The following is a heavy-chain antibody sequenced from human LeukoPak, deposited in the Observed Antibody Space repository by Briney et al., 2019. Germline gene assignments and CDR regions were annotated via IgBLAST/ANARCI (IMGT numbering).Heavy chain of an antibody. V-gene: IGHV4-39*07. Sequence: SETLSLTCTVSGGSVSSSSYYWGWIRQPPGKGLEWIGSIYYSGSSYYNPSLKSRVTISVDTSKNQFSLKLSSVTAADTAVYYCARDANDGSGSYSWFDPWGQGTLVTVSS. CDR2: IYYSGSS. D-gene: IGHD3-10*01. J-gene: IGHJ5*02. CDR1: GGSVSSSSYY. CDR3: ARDANDGSGSYSWFDP.